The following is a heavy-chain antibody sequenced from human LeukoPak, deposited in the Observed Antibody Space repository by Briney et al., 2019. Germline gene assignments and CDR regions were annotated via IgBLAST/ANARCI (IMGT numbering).Heavy chain of an antibody. Sequence: GGSLRLSCAASGFIFSSYAMHWVRQAPGKGLECVAFISDDGTNTYYADSVKGRFTISRDNSKNTLYLQMESLRAEDTALYYCARSSSSGYAYYFDYWGQGTLVTVSS. CDR1: GFIFSSYA. CDR2: ISDDGTNT. CDR3: ARSSSSGYAYYFDY. D-gene: IGHD6-19*01. J-gene: IGHJ4*02. V-gene: IGHV3-30*04.